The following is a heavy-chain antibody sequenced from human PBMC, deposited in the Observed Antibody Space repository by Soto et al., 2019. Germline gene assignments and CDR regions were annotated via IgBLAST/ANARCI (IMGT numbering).Heavy chain of an antibody. V-gene: IGHV3-23*01. D-gene: IGHD5-18*01. CDR2: ISGGGGST. CDR1: GFTFSSYW. J-gene: IGHJ4*02. Sequence: GGSLRLSCAASGFTFSSYWMHWVRQAPGKGLEWVSHISGGGGSTYYADSVKGRFTISRDNSKNTLYLQMNSLRAEDTAVYYCAKIPPGYSYGYFYFDYWGQGTLVTVSS. CDR3: AKIPPGYSYGYFYFDY.